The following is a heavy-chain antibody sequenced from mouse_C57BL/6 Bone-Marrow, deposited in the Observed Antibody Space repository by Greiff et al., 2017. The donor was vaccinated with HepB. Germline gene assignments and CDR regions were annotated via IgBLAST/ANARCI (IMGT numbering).Heavy chain of an antibody. D-gene: IGHD2-1*01. V-gene: IGHV5-12*01. CDR3: ARHGDCYGNYAYFDV. J-gene: IGHJ1*03. CDR1: GFTFSDYY. CDR2: ISNGGGST. Sequence: EVKLVESGGGLVQPGGSLKLSCAASGFTFSDYYMYWVRQTPEKRLEWVAYISNGGGSTYYPDTVKGRFTISRDNAKNTLYLQMSRLKSQDTALYYSARHGDCYGNYAYFDVWGTGTTVTVSS.